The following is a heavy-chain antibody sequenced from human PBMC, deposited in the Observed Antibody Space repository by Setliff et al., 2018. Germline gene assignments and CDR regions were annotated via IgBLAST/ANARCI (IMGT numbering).Heavy chain of an antibody. J-gene: IGHJ6*03. CDR3: AREQWLDPPGYYYMDV. D-gene: IGHD6-19*01. Sequence: SETLSLTCTVSGGSISSYYWSWIRQPAGKGLEWIGHIYIGGSANYNPPLKSRVTMSIDTSKNQFSLKLNSVTAAAMAVYYCAREQWLDPPGYYYMDVWAKGTTVTVSS. V-gene: IGHV4-4*07. CDR2: IYIGGSA. CDR1: GGSISSYY.